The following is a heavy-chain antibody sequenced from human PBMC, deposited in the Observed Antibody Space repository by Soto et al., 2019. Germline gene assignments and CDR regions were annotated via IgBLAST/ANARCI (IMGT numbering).Heavy chain of an antibody. V-gene: IGHV6-1*01. CDR2: TYYRSKWFH. J-gene: IGHJ3*01. D-gene: IGHD3-10*01. CDR1: GDSVSSDITS. CDR3: ARGNALDV. Sequence: QGQLQQSGPGLVKPSQTLSLTCAISGDSVSSDITSWNWIRQSPSRGLEWLGRTYYRSKWFHDYAASLKSRISINPETSKNQFSLELNSMTPEDTAVYYCARGNALDVWGQGTVVTVSS.